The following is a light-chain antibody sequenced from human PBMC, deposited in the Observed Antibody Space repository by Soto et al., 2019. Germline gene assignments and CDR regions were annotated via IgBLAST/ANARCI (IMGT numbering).Light chain of an antibody. Sequence: QSVLTQPPSASGTAGQTVTISCSISSPNVGTNPVAWYQQLPGTAPKLLIYTNSQRPLGVPVRFPGSKSGTSASLAISGLQSEDEGDYYCATWDDNVYVFGTGTKVTVL. J-gene: IGLJ1*01. V-gene: IGLV1-44*01. CDR1: SPNVGTNP. CDR2: TNS. CDR3: ATWDDNVYV.